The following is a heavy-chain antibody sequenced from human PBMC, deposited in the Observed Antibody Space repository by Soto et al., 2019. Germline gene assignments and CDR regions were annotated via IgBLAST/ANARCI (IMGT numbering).Heavy chain of an antibody. D-gene: IGHD4-4*01. CDR2: IIPIFGTA. Sequence: SVKVSCKASGGTFSSYAISWVRQAPGQGLEWMGGIIPIFGTANYAQKFQGRVTITADESTSTAYMELSSLRSEDTAVYYRARGSYSRVGMNWFDPWGQGTLVTVSS. V-gene: IGHV1-69*13. CDR1: GGTFSSYA. CDR3: ARGSYSRVGMNWFDP. J-gene: IGHJ5*02.